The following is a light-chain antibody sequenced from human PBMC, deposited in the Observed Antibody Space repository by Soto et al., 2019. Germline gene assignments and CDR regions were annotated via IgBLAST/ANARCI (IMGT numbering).Light chain of an antibody. CDR2: GAS. CDR1: QSVSSSY. J-gene: IGKJ4*01. CDR3: QQYGSSTLT. Sequence: IVLTQSPGTLSLSPGERVTLSCRASQSVSSSYLAWYQHKRGQAPRLLIYGASSRATGIPDRFSGSGSGTDFTLTISRLEPEDFAVYYCQQYGSSTLTFGGGTKVEIK. V-gene: IGKV3-20*01.